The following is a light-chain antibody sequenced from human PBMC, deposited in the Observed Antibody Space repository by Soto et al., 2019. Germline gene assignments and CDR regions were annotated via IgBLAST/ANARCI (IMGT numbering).Light chain of an antibody. CDR1: QSVGSY. Sequence: EIVLTQSPATLSLSPGEKRTLSFKVSQSVGSYLAWYQQKPGQAPRLLIYDASNRATGIPARFSDSGSGPDFTLTISSLEPEDFAVYYCQERSNWPSITVGQGTRLEIK. CDR3: QERSNWPSIT. J-gene: IGKJ5*01. V-gene: IGKV3-11*01. CDR2: DAS.